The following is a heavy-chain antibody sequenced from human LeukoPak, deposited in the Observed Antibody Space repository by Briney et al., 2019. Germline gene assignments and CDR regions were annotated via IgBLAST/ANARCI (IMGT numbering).Heavy chain of an antibody. J-gene: IGHJ4*02. Sequence: GGSLRLSFAASGFTFSSYAMSWVRQAPGKGLEWVSAISGSGGSTYYADSVKGRFTISRDNSKNTLYLQMNSLRAEDTAVYYCAKTGGFPTYYFDYWGQGTLVTVSS. CDR2: ISGSGGST. D-gene: IGHD2-15*01. V-gene: IGHV3-23*01. CDR3: AKTGGFPTYYFDY. CDR1: GFTFSSYA.